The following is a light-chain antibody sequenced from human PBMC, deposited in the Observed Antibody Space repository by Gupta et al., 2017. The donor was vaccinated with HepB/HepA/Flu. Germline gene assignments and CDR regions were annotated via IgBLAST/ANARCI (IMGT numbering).Light chain of an antibody. CDR3: QKDNSSPGT. CDR1: HDIGRY. Sequence: EIQMTKSPSSVSASVGDRVTLTWRASHDIGRYLAWYQQKPGDAPKLLIYGASILQSGVPSRFSGSGVVTDFTLTISSLQPEDFAIYYCQKDNSSPGTFGQGTKVDVK. V-gene: IGKV1-12*01. CDR2: GAS. J-gene: IGKJ2*01.